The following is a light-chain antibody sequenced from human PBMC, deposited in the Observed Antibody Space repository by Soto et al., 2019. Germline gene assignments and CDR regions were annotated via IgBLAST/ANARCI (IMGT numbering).Light chain of an antibody. Sequence: DVQMTQSPSSLSVSIGDRVTITCRSSQSISVYINWYQKKSGTPPKLLMYAASNLQSGVPSRFSGRGSGTDFTLTISSLQPEDFASYYCQQTYRIPYPFGQGTKV. CDR2: AAS. CDR3: QQTYRIPYP. CDR1: QSISVY. J-gene: IGKJ2*01. V-gene: IGKV1-39*01.